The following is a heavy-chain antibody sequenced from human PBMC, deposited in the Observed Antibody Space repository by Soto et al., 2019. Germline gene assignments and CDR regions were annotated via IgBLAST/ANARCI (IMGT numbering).Heavy chain of an antibody. J-gene: IGHJ4*02. CDR1: GFTFSDHY. CDR2: IRNKANSYTT. V-gene: IGHV3-72*01. CDR3: SRAGRVTTPSYFDY. Sequence: EVLLVESGGGLVQPGGSLRLSCAASGFTFSDHYMDWVRQAPGKGLEWVGRIRNKANSYTTEYAASVKGRFTISRDDSKNSLYLQMNSLKIEDTAMYYCSRAGRVTTPSYFDYWGQGTLVTVSS. D-gene: IGHD4-17*01.